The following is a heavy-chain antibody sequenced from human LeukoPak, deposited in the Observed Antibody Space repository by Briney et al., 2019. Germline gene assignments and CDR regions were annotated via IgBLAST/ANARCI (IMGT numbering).Heavy chain of an antibody. CDR2: INHSGST. CDR3: ARGRVPAASPFDY. V-gene: IGHV4-34*01. Sequence: SETLSLTCAVYGGSFSGYYWSWVRQPPGKGLEWIGEINHSGSTNYNPSLKSRVTISVDTSKNQFSLKLSSVTAADTAVYYCARGRVPAASPFDYWGQGTLVTVSS. D-gene: IGHD2-2*01. CDR1: GGSFSGYY. J-gene: IGHJ4*02.